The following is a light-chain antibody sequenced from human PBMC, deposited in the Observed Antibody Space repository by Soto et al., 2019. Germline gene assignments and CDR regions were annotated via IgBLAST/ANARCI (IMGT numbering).Light chain of an antibody. Sequence: EIVLTQFPCAVSLSPGGRSALCFRAGQTVTDNSLAWYQQKVGRAPRALIYGASNRATGIPDRFSGGGSGTDFTLTITRLEPEDFAVYYCQQYGSSPRTFGQGTRLEIK. CDR1: QTVTDNS. V-gene: IGKV3-20*01. J-gene: IGKJ5*01. CDR2: GAS. CDR3: QQYGSSPRT.